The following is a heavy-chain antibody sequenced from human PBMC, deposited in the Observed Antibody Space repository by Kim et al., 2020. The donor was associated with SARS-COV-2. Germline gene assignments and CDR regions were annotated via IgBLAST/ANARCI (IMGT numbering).Heavy chain of an antibody. CDR1: GGTFSSYA. D-gene: IGHD6-6*01. V-gene: IGHV1-69*13. CDR3: AMSKGAARPYFDY. CDR2: IIPIFGTA. Sequence: SVKVSCKASGGTFSSYAISWVRQAPGQGLEWMGGIIPIFGTANYAQKFQGRVTITADESTSTAYMELSSLRSEDTAVYYCAMSKGAARPYFDYWGQGTLVTVSS. J-gene: IGHJ4*02.